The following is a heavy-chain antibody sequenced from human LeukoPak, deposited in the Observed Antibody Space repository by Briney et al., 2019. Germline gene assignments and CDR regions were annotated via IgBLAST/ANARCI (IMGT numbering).Heavy chain of an antibody. V-gene: IGHV3-48*01. D-gene: IGHD3-9*01. CDR2: ITGSSSTI. J-gene: IGHJ4*02. CDR3: AKARGDYDILTGYYGGGYYFDY. CDR1: GFTLSSYS. Sequence: GGSLRLSCAASGFTLSSYSMNWVRQAPGKGLEWVSYITGSSSTISYADSVKGRFTISRDNARNSLYLQMNSLRAEDTAVYYCAKARGDYDILTGYYGGGYYFDYWGQGTLVTVSS.